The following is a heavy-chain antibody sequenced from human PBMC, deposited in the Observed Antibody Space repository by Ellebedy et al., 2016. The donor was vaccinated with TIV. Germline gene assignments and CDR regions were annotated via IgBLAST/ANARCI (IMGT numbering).Heavy chain of an antibody. CDR1: GYTFTSYA. Sequence: AASVKVSCKASGYTFTSYAISWVRQAPGQGLEWMGGIIPIFGTANYAQKFQGRVTITADESTSTAYMELSSLRSEDTAVYYCASQSGPGIAAAGWYNWFDPWGQGTLVTVSS. V-gene: IGHV1-69*13. J-gene: IGHJ5*02. CDR2: IIPIFGTA. CDR3: ASQSGPGIAAAGWYNWFDP. D-gene: IGHD6-13*01.